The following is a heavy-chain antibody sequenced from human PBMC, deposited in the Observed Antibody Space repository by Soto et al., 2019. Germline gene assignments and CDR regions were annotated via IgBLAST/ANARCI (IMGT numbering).Heavy chain of an antibody. D-gene: IGHD3-9*01. J-gene: IGHJ6*02. Sequence: GALRLSCAASVFTFSNAWMSWVRQAPGKGLEWVGRIKSKTDGGTTDYAAPVKGRFTISRDDSKNTLYLQMNSLKTEDTAVYYCTTDYDILTGYYNVRPGYYYYYGMDVWGQGTTVTVSS. CDR2: IKSKTDGGTT. CDR3: TTDYDILTGYYNVRPGYYYYYGMDV. V-gene: IGHV3-15*01. CDR1: VFTFSNAW.